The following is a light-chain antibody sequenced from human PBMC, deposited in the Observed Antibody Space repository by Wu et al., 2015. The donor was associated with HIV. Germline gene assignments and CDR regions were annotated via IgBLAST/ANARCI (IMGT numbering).Light chain of an antibody. CDR2: GAS. V-gene: IGKV3-15*01. J-gene: IGKJ4*01. CDR1: QSVYSSY. Sequence: ENVLTQSPGTLSMSPGERAALSCRASQSVYSSYLGWYQQKPGQAPRLLIYGASTRATGIPARFSGSGSGTEFTLTISSLQSEDFAVYYCQQYNNWPPLTFGGGPRWRSN. CDR3: QQYNNWPPLT.